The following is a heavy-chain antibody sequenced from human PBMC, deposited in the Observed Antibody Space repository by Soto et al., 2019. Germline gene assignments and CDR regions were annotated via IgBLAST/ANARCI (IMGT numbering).Heavy chain of an antibody. CDR1: GYTFTNYA. V-gene: IGHV1-3*01. CDR3: ARGIWTMARGAYYFDS. Sequence: QVQLVQSGAEVKKPGASMKVSCRASGYTFTNYAMQWARQAPGQTLEWMGWINAGNGNTKYSQKFQGRITITRDTTASTAYLDLSSLRSEDTAVYYCARGIWTMARGAYYFDSWGQGTPVTVSS. J-gene: IGHJ4*02. D-gene: IGHD3-10*01. CDR2: INAGNGNT.